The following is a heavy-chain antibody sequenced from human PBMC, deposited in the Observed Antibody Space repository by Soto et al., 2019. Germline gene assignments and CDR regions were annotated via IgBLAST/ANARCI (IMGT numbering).Heavy chain of an antibody. V-gene: IGHV1-46*02. CDR2: FNPFSGAT. Sequence: QVQLAQSGAEVKKPGASVKISCETSGYILKNYYIHWVRQAPGQGLEWMAIFNPFSGATNYEQRLQGRVTATMDMSTSTVYMELNNLRSEDTAMYYCARDLTSGDYWGQGTLISVSS. J-gene: IGHJ4*01. D-gene: IGHD3-3*01. CDR1: GYILKNYY. CDR3: ARDLTSGDY.